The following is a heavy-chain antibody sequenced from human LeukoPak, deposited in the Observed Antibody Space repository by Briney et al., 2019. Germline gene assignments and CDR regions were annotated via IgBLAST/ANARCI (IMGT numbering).Heavy chain of an antibody. Sequence: ASVKVSCKASGGTFSSYAISWVRRAPGQGLEWMGRIIPILGIANYAQKFQGRVTITADKSTSTAYMELSRLRSEDTAVYYCARGNLVRGVNYYYHGMDVWGQGTTVTVSS. D-gene: IGHD3-10*01. CDR3: ARGNLVRGVNYYYHGMDV. CDR1: GGTFSSYA. V-gene: IGHV1-69*04. CDR2: IIPILGIA. J-gene: IGHJ6*02.